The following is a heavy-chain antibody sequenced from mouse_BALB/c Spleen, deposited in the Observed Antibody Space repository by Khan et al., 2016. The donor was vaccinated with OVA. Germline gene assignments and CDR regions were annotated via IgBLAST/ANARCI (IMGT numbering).Heavy chain of an antibody. CDR2: IWGGGGT. CDR3: ARAYYRYDGYYAMDY. V-gene: IGHV2-6-4*01. CDR1: GFSLSRYN. Sequence: QVQLKESGPGLVAPSQSLYITCTVSGFSLSRYNIHWVRQPPGKGLEWLGMIWGGGGTDYNSNLKSRLSISKDNSKSQVFLKMNSLQTDNSAMYYCARAYYRYDGYYAMDYWGQGTSVTVSS. J-gene: IGHJ4*01. D-gene: IGHD2-14*01.